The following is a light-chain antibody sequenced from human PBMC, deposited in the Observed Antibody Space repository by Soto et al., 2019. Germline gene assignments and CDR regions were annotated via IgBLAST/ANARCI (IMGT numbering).Light chain of an antibody. V-gene: IGLV1-40*01. Sequence: QSVLTQPPSVSGAPGQRVTISCTGSSSNIGAGYDVHWYQQLPGTAPKLLMYRNNNRPSGVPDRFSGSKSGTSASLAITGLQAEDEADYYCQSSDSSLRGVFGGGTQLTVL. CDR2: RNN. J-gene: IGLJ2*01. CDR3: QSSDSSLRGV. CDR1: SSNIGAGYD.